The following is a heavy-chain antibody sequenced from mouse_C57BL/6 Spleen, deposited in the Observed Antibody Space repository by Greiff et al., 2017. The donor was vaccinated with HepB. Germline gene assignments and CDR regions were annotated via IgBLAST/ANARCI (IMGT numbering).Heavy chain of an antibody. CDR1: GYTFTSYW. CDR2: IDPSDSYT. D-gene: IGHD1-1*01. J-gene: IGHJ4*01. Sequence: QVQLQQSGAELVRPGTSVKLSCKASGYTFTSYWMHWVKQRPGQGLEWIGVIDPSDSYTNYNQKFKGKATLTVDTSSSTAYMQLSSLTSEDSAVYCCAITTDRYAMDYWGQGTSVTVSS. CDR3: AITTDRYAMDY. V-gene: IGHV1-59*01.